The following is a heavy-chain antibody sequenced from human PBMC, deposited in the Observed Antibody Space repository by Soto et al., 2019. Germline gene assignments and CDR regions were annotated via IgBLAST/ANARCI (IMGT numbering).Heavy chain of an antibody. Sequence: ASVKVSCKASGYTFTAYAIHWVRKAPGQRLEWMGWIDAGTGKTEYSQKFQGRVTVTRDTSATTAYMELTTLRSEDTSVYYCARARLRTVVTFFDYWGQGTQVTVSS. CDR3: ARARLRTVVTFFDY. CDR1: GYTFTAYA. D-gene: IGHD2-15*01. J-gene: IGHJ4*02. CDR2: IDAGTGKT. V-gene: IGHV1-3*01.